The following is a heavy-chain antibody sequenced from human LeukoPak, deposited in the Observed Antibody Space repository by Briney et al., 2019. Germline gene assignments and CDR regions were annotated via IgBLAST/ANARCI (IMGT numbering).Heavy chain of an antibody. Sequence: GASVKVSCKASGYTFTSYAMHWVRQAPGQRLEWMGWINAGNGNTKYSQKFQGRVTMTEDTSTDTAYMELSSLRSEDTAVYYCATDYVSGYAYWGQGTLATVSS. D-gene: IGHD5-12*01. CDR3: ATDYVSGYAY. CDR1: GYTFTSYA. J-gene: IGHJ4*02. CDR2: INAGNGNT. V-gene: IGHV1-3*01.